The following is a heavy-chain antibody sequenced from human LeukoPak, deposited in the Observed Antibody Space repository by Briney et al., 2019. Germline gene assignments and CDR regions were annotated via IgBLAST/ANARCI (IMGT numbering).Heavy chain of an antibody. D-gene: IGHD3-10*01. CDR1: GGTFSSYA. CDR2: IIPIFGTA. J-gene: IGHJ6*03. V-gene: IGHV1-69*06. Sequence: SVKVSCKASGGTFSSYAISWVRQAPGQGLEWMGGIIPIFGTANYAQKFQGRVTITADKSTSTAYMELSSLRSDDTAVYYCARDYGSGSYYYYYMDVWGKGTTVTISS. CDR3: ARDYGSGSYYYYYMDV.